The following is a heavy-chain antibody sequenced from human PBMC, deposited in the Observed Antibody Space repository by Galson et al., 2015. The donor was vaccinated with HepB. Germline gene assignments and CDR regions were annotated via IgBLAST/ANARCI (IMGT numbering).Heavy chain of an antibody. V-gene: IGHV6-1*01. CDR2: TYYRSKWYN. J-gene: IGHJ3*02. D-gene: IGHD6-19*01. CDR3: ARDHATVAGISAFDI. CDR1: GDSVSSNSAA. Sequence: CAISGDSVSSNSAAWNWIRQSPSRGLEWLGRTYYRSKWYNDYAVSVKSRITINPDTSENQFSLQLNSVTPEDTAVYYCARDHATVAGISAFDIWGQGTMVTVSS.